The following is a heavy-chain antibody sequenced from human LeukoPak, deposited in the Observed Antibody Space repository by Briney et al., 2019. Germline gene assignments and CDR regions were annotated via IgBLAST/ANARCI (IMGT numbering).Heavy chain of an antibody. CDR3: ARGLPPVMKYYFDY. CDR1: GFAFSTYS. CDR2: ISSSSTYI. Sequence: GGSLRLSCAASGFAFSTYSMNWVRQAPGKGLEWVSSISSSSTYIYHADSVKGRFTISRDDSKNTLYLQMNSLRAEDTAMYYCARGLPPVMKYYFDYWGQGTLVTVSS. V-gene: IGHV3-21*01. D-gene: IGHD4-11*01. J-gene: IGHJ4*02.